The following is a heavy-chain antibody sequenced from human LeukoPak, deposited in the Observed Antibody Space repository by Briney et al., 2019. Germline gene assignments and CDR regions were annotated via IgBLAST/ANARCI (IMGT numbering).Heavy chain of an antibody. D-gene: IGHD5-18*01. V-gene: IGHV4-59*01. J-gene: IGHJ4*02. Sequence: PSETLSLTCTVSGDSISSYYWSWIRQPPGKGLEWIGYIQYSGNTNSNPSLKSRVTMSVDTSKNQFSLRLSSVTAADTAVYFCARDLGGYTYGPFDYWGRGTLVTVSS. CDR1: GDSISSYY. CDR2: IQYSGNT. CDR3: ARDLGGYTYGPFDY.